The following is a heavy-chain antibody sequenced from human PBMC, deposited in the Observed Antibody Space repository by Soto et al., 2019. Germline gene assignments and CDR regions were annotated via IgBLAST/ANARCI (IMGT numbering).Heavy chain of an antibody. V-gene: IGHV3-23*01. J-gene: IGHJ3*02. D-gene: IGHD6-19*01. CDR3: AKHLGPSWLQDRYAFDI. CDR2: ISGSGGST. CDR1: GFTFSSYA. Sequence: GGSLRLACAASGFTFSSYAMSWVRQAPGKGLEWVSAISGSGGSTYYADSVKGRFTISRDNSKNTLYLQMNSLRAEDTAVYYCAKHLGPSWLQDRYAFDIWGQGTMVTVSS.